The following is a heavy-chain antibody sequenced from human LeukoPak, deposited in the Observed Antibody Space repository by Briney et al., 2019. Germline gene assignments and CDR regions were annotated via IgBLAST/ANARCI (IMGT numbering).Heavy chain of an antibody. V-gene: IGHV1-18*01. CDR1: GYTFTNYG. D-gene: IGHD3-9*01. J-gene: IGHJ4*02. CDR2: IIAYSANT. CDR3: ARLSLTGYYSVAY. Sequence: GASVKVSCKASGYTFTNYGITWVRQAPGQGLEWMGWIIAYSANTNYAQKFQGRVTMTTDTSTSSAYMDLGSLRSDDTAVYYCARLSLTGYYSVAYWGQGTLVTVSS.